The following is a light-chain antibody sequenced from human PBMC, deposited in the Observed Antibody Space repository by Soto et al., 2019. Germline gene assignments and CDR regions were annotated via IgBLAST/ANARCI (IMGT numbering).Light chain of an antibody. Sequence: DIQMTQSPSTLSASVGDRVTITCRASQYISTWLAWYQQKPGKAPKLLIYKASSLESGVPSRFSGSGSGTEFTLTISSLQPDDFATYYCQQYNSYLYTFGQGTKVDIK. CDR3: QQYNSYLYT. V-gene: IGKV1-5*03. CDR1: QYISTW. J-gene: IGKJ2*01. CDR2: KAS.